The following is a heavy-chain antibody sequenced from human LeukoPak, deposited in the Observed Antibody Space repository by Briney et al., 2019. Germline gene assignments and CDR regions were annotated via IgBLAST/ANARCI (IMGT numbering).Heavy chain of an antibody. D-gene: IGHD6-6*01. CDR3: ARGKGIAARPDYYYYYMDV. CDR1: GFIFSNYW. V-gene: IGHV3-7*01. J-gene: IGHJ6*03. CDR2: IKQDGGEK. Sequence: GGSLRLSCAASGFIFSNYWMSWVRQAPGKGLEWVANIKQDGGEKYYVDSVKGRFTISRDNAKNSLYLQMNSLRAEDTAVYYCARGKGIAARPDYYYYYMDVWGKGTTVTVSS.